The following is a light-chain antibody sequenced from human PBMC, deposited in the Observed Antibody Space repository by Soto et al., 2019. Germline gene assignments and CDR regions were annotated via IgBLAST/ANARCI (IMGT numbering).Light chain of an antibody. CDR2: DAS. Sequence: DIQMTQSPSTLSAPAGDRVTITCRASRSISAWLAWYQQKPGKAPKLLIYDASNLESGVPSRFSGSGSGTDFTLTITSLQPEDFATYYCQQSYSSPWTFGQGTKVDIK. CDR3: QQSYSSPWT. J-gene: IGKJ1*01. CDR1: RSISAW. V-gene: IGKV1-5*01.